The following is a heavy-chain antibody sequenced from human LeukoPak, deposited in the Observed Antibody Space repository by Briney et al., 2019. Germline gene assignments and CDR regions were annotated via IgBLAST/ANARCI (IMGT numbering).Heavy chain of an antibody. Sequence: SETLSLTCTVSGGSISSSSYDWGWLRQPPGKGLEWIGNIYYSGSTYYNPSLKSRVTISVDTSKNQFSLKLSSVTAADTAVYYCASSPVWAVTTRGGFGYWGQGTLVTVSS. D-gene: IGHD4-17*01. CDR3: ASSPVWAVTTRGGFGY. J-gene: IGHJ4*02. CDR1: GGSISSSSYD. CDR2: IYYSGST. V-gene: IGHV4-39*01.